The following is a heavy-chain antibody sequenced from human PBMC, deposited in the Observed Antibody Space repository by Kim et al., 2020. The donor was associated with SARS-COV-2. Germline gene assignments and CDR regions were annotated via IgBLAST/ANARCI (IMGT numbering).Heavy chain of an antibody. Sequence: YYAYSGNGRVTSSRDNSQSTLYLQMSILRAEDTAVYYCVKARVRFWVFDYWGQGTLVTVSS. V-gene: IGHV3-64D*06. D-gene: IGHD3-3*01. CDR3: VKARVRFWVFDY. J-gene: IGHJ4*02.